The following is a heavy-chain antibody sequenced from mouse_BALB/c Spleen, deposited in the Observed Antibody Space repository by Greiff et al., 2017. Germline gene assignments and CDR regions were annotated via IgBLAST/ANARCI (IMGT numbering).Heavy chain of an antibody. CDR3: ARHGDYGNYGGGYYAMDY. V-gene: IGHV5-12-2*01. J-gene: IGHJ4*01. CDR2: ISNGGGST. D-gene: IGHD2-1*01. Sequence: EVKLVESGGGLVQPGGSLKLSCAASGFTFSSYTMSWVRQTPEKRLEWVAYISNGGGSTYYPDTVKGRFTISRDNAKNTLYLQMSSLKSEDTAMYYCARHGDYGNYGGGYYAMDYWGQGTSVTVSS. CDR1: GFTFSSYT.